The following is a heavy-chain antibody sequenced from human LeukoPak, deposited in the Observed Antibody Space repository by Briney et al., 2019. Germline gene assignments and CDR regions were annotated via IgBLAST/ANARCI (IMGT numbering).Heavy chain of an antibody. CDR1: GYTFTIYG. J-gene: IGHJ4*02. D-gene: IGHD3-22*01. V-gene: IGHV1-18*01. Sequence: GATVKVSCNASGYTFTIYGISCLRQAPGQGLEWMAWISAYNGNTDYEQTLEGRVTMTTDTSTSTVYLELRSLRSDGKAVYYCARVSGLLLNCFDCWGQGTLVTVCS. CDR3: ARVSGLLLNCFDC. CDR2: ISAYNGNT.